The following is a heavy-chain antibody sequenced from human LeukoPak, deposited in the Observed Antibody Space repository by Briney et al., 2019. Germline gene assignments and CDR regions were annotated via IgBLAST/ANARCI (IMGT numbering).Heavy chain of an antibody. V-gene: IGHV3-23*01. CDR2: ISGSGGST. D-gene: IGHD3-16*01. J-gene: IGHJ6*02. Sequence: GSLRLSCAASGFAFSSYAMSWVRQAPGKGLEWVSGISGSGGSTYHAGSVKGRFTISRDNSKSTLYLQMRSLRAEDTAVYYCAKAALAGGYYYYGMDVRGQGTTVTVSS. CDR1: GFAFSSYA. CDR3: AKAALAGGYYYYGMDV.